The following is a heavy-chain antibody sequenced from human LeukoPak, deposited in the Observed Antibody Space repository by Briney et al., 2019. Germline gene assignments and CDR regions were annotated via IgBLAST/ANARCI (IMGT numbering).Heavy chain of an antibody. V-gene: IGHV4-30-4*01. J-gene: IGHJ6*03. CDR3: ARVGWNYRYYMDV. CDR2: MYYSGST. Sequence: PSETLSLTCTVSGGSISSGDYYWSWIRQPPGKGLEWIAYMYYSGSTYYNPSLKSRVTMSADTSKNQLSLKLSSVTAADTAVYYCARVGWNYRYYMDVWGKGTTVTVSS. D-gene: IGHD1-7*01. CDR1: GGSISSGDYY.